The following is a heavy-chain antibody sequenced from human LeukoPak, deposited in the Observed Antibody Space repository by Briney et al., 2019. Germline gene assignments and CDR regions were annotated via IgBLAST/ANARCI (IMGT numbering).Heavy chain of an antibody. V-gene: IGHV1-69*02. CDR1: GGTFTSYT. J-gene: IGHJ4*02. D-gene: IGHD4-17*01. CDR3: ARGATVTTGGLFDY. CDR2: IIPILGIA. Sequence: SVKVSCKASGGTFTSYTISWVRQAPGQGLKWMGRIIPILGIANYAQKFQGRVTITADKSTSTAYMELSSLRSEDTAVYYCARGATVTTGGLFDYWGQGTLVTVSS.